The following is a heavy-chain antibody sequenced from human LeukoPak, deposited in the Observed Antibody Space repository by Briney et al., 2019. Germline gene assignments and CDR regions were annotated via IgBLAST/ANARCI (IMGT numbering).Heavy chain of an antibody. Sequence: GASVKVSCKASGGTFSSYAISWVRQAPGQGLEWMGRFIPILGIANYAQKFQGRVTITADKSTSTAYMELRSLRSDDTAVYYCARDRMAYCGGDCYSADAFDIWGQGTMVTVSS. CDR3: ARDRMAYCGGDCYSADAFDI. V-gene: IGHV1-69*04. CDR1: GGTFSSYA. D-gene: IGHD2-21*01. CDR2: FIPILGIA. J-gene: IGHJ3*02.